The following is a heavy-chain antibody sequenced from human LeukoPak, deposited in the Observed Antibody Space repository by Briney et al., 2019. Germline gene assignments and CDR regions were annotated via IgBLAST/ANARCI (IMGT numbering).Heavy chain of an antibody. D-gene: IGHD3-10*01. Sequence: SETLSLTCAVYGGSFSGYYWSWIRQPPGKGLEWIGEINHSGSTNYNPSLKSRVTISVDTSKNQFSLKLSSVTAADTAVYYCARGSRYYYGSGSYYPFWGQGTLVTVSS. J-gene: IGHJ4*02. CDR2: INHSGST. CDR1: GGSFSGYY. CDR3: ARGSRYYYGSGSYYPF. V-gene: IGHV4-34*01.